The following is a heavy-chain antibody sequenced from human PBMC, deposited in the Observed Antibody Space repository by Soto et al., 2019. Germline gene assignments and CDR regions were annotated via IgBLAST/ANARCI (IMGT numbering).Heavy chain of an antibody. V-gene: IGHV1-3*05. CDR2: INAGNGNT. CDR1: GYTFTSYA. Sequence: QVQLVQSGAEEKKPGASVKVSCKASGYTFTSYAMHWVRQAPGQRLEWMGWINAGNGNTKYSQKFQSRVTITRDTSASTPYIELSRLRSEDTAVYYCARGVAPYYFDFWGQGTLVTVSS. J-gene: IGHJ4*02. D-gene: IGHD2-15*01. CDR3: ARGVAPYYFDF.